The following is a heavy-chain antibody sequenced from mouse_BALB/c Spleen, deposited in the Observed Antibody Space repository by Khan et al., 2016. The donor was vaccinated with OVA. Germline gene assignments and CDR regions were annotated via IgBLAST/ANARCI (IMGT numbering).Heavy chain of an antibody. V-gene: IGHV3-2*02. CDR1: GYSITSGYG. J-gene: IGHJ2*01. CDR2: ISYSGST. CDR3: ARTAKIKY. D-gene: IGHD1-2*01. Sequence: EVKLESGPGLVKPSQSLSLTCTVTGYSITSGYGWNWIRQFPGNKLEWMGYISYSGSTNYNPSLKSRISITRDTSKNQFFLQLNSVTTEDTATYYCARTAKIKYWGQGTTLTVSS.